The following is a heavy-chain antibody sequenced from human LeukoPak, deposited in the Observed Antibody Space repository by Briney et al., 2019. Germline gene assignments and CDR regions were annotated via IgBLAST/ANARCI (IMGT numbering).Heavy chain of an antibody. CDR1: GFTFSSYA. J-gene: IGHJ5*02. D-gene: IGHD2-21*01. Sequence: GGSLRLSCSASGFTFSSYAMHWVRQAPGKGLVWVSRVNGNGGGTTYSDSVKGRFTISRDNAKNTLYLQMNNLRAEDTAVYYCARALGGAGVFDPWGQGTLVTVSS. V-gene: IGHV3-74*01. CDR2: VNGNGGGT. CDR3: ARALGGAGVFDP.